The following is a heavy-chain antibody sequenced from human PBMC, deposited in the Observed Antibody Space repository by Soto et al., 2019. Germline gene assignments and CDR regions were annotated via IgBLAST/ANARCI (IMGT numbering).Heavy chain of an antibody. V-gene: IGHV4-31*03. CDR1: GGSISSGGYY. J-gene: IGHJ4*02. D-gene: IGHD6-13*01. Sequence: SETLSLTCTVSGGSISSGGYYWSWIRQHPGKVLEWIGYIYYSGSTYYNPSLKSRVTISVDTSKNQFSLKLSSVTAADTAVYYCARVARQQQLVYFDYWGQGTLVTVSS. CDR3: ARVARQQQLVYFDY. CDR2: IYYSGST.